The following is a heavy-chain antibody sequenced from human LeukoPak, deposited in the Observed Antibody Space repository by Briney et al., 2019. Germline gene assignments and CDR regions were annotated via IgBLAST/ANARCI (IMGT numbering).Heavy chain of an antibody. CDR2: ISSSGSTI. Sequence: GGSLRLSCAASGFTFSSYEMNWVRQAPGKGLEWVSYISSSGSTIYYADSVKGRFTISRDNAKNSLYLQMNSLRAEDTAVYYCARERITMVRGVIDYWGQGTRVTVSS. D-gene: IGHD3-10*01. V-gene: IGHV3-48*03. J-gene: IGHJ4*02. CDR3: ARERITMVRGVIDY. CDR1: GFTFSSYE.